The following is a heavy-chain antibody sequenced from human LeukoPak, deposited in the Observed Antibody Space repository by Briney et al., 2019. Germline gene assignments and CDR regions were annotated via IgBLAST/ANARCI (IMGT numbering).Heavy chain of an antibody. Sequence: PSETLSLTCTVSGGSTSSGDYYWSWIRQPPGKGLEWIGYIYYSGSTYYNPSLKSRVTISVDTSKNQFSLKLSSVTAADTAVYYCARGEAESQSDAWFDPWGQGTLVTVSS. CDR1: GGSTSSGDYY. CDR2: IYYSGST. D-gene: IGHD3-16*01. J-gene: IGHJ5*02. V-gene: IGHV4-30-4*08. CDR3: ARGEAESQSDAWFDP.